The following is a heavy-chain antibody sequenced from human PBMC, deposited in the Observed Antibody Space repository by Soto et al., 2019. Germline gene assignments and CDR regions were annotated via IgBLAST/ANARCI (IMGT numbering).Heavy chain of an antibody. CDR2: TYYRSKWYN. V-gene: IGHV6-1*01. CDR3: ARSVTMIVVVLNWFDP. J-gene: IGHJ5*02. CDR1: GDSVSSNSSA. D-gene: IGHD3-22*01. Sequence: SQTLSLTCAISGDSVSSNSSAWNWISQSPSRGLEWLGRTYYRSKWYNDYAVSVKSRITINPDTSKNQFSLQLNSVTPEDRAVYYCARSVTMIVVVLNWFDPWGQGTLVTVSS.